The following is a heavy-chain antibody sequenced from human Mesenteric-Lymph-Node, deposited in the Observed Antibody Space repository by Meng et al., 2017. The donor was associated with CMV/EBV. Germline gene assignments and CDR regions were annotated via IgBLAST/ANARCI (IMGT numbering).Heavy chain of an antibody. V-gene: IGHV1-18*01. CDR2: ISAYNGHT. J-gene: IGHJ3*02. Sequence: ASVKVSCKASGYSFSNYGISWVRQAPGQGLEWMGWISAYNGHTNYAQKFQGRVTMTTDTSTSTGYMELRSLRSDDSAVYYCAREEYYDFWSGPSVLDAFDIWGQGTMVTVSS. CDR1: GYSFSNYG. CDR3: AREEYYDFWSGPSVLDAFDI. D-gene: IGHD3-3*01.